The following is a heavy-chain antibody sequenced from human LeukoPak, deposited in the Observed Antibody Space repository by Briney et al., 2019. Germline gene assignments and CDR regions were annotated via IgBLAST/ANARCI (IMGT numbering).Heavy chain of an antibody. D-gene: IGHD3-10*01. CDR3: ARERARKGSKWMVRGVLDY. CDR2: IYYSGST. V-gene: IGHV4-59*01. J-gene: IGHJ4*02. Sequence: SETLSLTCTVSGGSISSYYWSWIRQPPGKGLEWIGYIYYSGSTNYNPSLKSRVTISVDTSKNQFSLKLSSVTAADTAVYYCARERARKGSKWMVRGVLDYWGQGTLVTVSS. CDR1: GGSISSYY.